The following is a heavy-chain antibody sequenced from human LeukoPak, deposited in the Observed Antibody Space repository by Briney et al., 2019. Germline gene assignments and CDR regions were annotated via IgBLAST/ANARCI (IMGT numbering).Heavy chain of an antibody. V-gene: IGHV3-30*19. CDR2: ISYDGSNK. CDR3: ARDRQDYSSSWYGYFEY. Sequence: GRSLRLSCTASGFNFGIYGMHWVRQAPGKGLEWVAVISYDGSNKYYADSVKGRFTISRDNSKNTLYLQMNSLRAEDTAVYYCARDRQDYSSSWYGYFEYWGQGTLVTVSS. J-gene: IGHJ4*02. CDR1: GFNFGIYG. D-gene: IGHD6-13*01.